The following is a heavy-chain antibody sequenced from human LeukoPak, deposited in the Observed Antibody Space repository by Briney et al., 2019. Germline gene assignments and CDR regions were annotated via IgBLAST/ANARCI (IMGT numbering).Heavy chain of an antibody. J-gene: IGHJ6*03. CDR3: ARVNRARYNWNEEHYYYYYYMDV. V-gene: IGHV7-4-1*02. D-gene: IGHD1-20*01. CDR2: INTNTGNP. CDR1: GYTFTSYA. Sequence: ASVKVSCKASGYTFTSYAMNWVRQAPGQGLEWMGWINTNTGNPTYAQGFTGRFVFSLDTSVSTAYLQISSLKAEDTAVYYCARVNRARYNWNEEHYYYYYYMDVWGKGTTVTVSS.